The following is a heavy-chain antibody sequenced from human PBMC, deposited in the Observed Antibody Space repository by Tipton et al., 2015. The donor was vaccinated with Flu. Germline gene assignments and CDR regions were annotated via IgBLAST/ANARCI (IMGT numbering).Heavy chain of an antibody. D-gene: IGHD1-26*01. J-gene: IGHJ4*02. V-gene: IGHV4-38-2*01. CDR3: ARVKSGAGDYFDY. Sequence: TLSLTCAVPGYSISSGYYWGWIRQPPGEGREWIGSIYHSGSTYYNPSLKGRVTISVDTSKNQFSLKLSSVTAADTAVYYCARVKSGAGDYFDYWGQGTLVTVSS. CDR2: IYHSGST. CDR1: GYSISSGYY.